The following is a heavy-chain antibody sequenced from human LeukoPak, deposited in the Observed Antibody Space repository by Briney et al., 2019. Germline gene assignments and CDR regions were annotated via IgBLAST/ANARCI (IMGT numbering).Heavy chain of an antibody. CDR3: ARDLKYYYGSGISPNWFDP. J-gene: IGHJ5*02. CDR2: INPNSGGT. V-gene: IGHV1-2*02. Sequence: GASVKVSCKASGYTFTGYYMHWVRQAPGQGLEWMGCINPNSGGTNYAQKFQGRVTMTRDTSISTAYMELSRLRSDDTAVYYCARDLKYYYGSGISPNWFDPWGQGTLVTVSS. CDR1: GYTFTGYY. D-gene: IGHD3-10*01.